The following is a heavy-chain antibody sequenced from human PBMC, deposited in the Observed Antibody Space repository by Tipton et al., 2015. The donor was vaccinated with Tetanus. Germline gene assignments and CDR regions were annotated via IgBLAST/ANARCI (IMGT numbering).Heavy chain of an antibody. D-gene: IGHD6-13*01. V-gene: IGHV1-8*01. Sequence: QSGPEVKKPGASVKVSCKASGYTFTSYDIHWVRQATGQGLEWMGWMKPSIGNTGYAQNFQGRVTMTRNTSISTAYMELSSLRSEDTAVYYCAAPLFRSAAGKAYWGQGTLLTVSS. CDR2: MKPSIGNT. CDR3: AAPLFRSAAGKAY. J-gene: IGHJ4*02. CDR1: GYTFTSYD.